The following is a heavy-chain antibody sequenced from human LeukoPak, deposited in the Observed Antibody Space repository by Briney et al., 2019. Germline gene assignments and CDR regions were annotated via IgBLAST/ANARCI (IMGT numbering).Heavy chain of an antibody. D-gene: IGHD2-15*01. CDR3: ANLAANDAFDI. V-gene: IGHV3-74*01. CDR1: GFTFSSYA. J-gene: IGHJ3*02. CDR2: INSDGSST. Sequence: GRSLRLSCAASGFTFSSYAMHWVRQAPGKGLVWVSRINSDGSSTSYADSVKGRFTISRDNAKNTLYLQMNSLRAEDTAVYYCANLAANDAFDIWGQGTMVTVSS.